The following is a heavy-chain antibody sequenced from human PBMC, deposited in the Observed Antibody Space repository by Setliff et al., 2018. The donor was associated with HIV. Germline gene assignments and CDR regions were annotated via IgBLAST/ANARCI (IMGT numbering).Heavy chain of an antibody. Sequence: ASVKVSCKASGYTFTDYFIHWVRQAPGQGLEWMGWISTHNGDTTIPQRFQGRVTMTTDTSINTAYMELRGLRSDDTAVYYCARQLSNSLESCGRGTLVTVSS. J-gene: IGHJ4*02. CDR2: ISTHNGDT. D-gene: IGHD7-27*01. V-gene: IGHV1-2*02. CDR1: GYTFTDYF. CDR3: ARQLSNSLES.